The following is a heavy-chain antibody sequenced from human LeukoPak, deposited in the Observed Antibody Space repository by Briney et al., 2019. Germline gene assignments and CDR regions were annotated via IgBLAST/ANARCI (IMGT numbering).Heavy chain of an antibody. CDR3: ARGSVGDFDN. CDR1: GFTVSSNY. V-gene: IGHV3-66*01. J-gene: IGHJ4*02. D-gene: IGHD2-21*01. Sequence: GGSLRLSCAASGFTVSSNYMSWVRQAPGKGLEWVSVIYGGVNTVYADSVQGRFTISRDNSKNTLYLQMNSLRAEDTAVYYCARGSVGDFDNWGQGTLVTVSS. CDR2: IYGGVNT.